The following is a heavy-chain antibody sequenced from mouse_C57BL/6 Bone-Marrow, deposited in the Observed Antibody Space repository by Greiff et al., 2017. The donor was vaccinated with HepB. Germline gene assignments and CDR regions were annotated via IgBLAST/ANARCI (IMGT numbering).Heavy chain of an antibody. V-gene: IGHV2-2*01. CDR1: GFSLTSYG. CDR3: ARAPYYGFAMDY. Sequence: QVQLQQSGPGLVQPSQSLSITCTVSGFSLTSYGVHWVRQSPGKGLEWLGVIWSGGSTDYYAAFIFRLSISKDNSKSQVFFKMNSLQADDTAIYYCARAPYYGFAMDYWGQGTSVTVSS. D-gene: IGHD2-9*01. CDR2: IWSGGST. J-gene: IGHJ4*01.